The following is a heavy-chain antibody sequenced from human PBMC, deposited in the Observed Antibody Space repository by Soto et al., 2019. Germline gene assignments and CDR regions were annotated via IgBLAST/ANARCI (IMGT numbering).Heavy chain of an antibody. J-gene: IGHJ5*02. CDR3: ASLTYYDILTGYYTPYNWFDP. CDR1: GGSFSGYY. D-gene: IGHD3-9*01. CDR2: INHSGST. Sequence: SETLSLTCAVYGGSFSGYYWSWIRQPPGKGLEWIGEINHSGSTNYNPSLKSRVTISVDTSKNQFSLKLSSVTAADTAVYYCASLTYYDILTGYYTPYNWFDPWGQGTLVTVSS. V-gene: IGHV4-34*01.